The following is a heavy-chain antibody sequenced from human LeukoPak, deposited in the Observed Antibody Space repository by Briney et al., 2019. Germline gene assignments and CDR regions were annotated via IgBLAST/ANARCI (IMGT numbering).Heavy chain of an antibody. CDR3: AKEQNNWNDG. D-gene: IGHD1-20*01. V-gene: IGHV3-23*01. J-gene: IGHJ4*02. CDR1: GFTFSSYI. CDR2: ISGSGGST. Sequence: GGSLRLSCVASGFTFSSYIMTWVRQAPGKGLEWVSAISGSGGSTYYADSVKGRFTISRDNSKNTLYLQMNSLRAEDTAVYYCAKEQNNWNDGWGQGTLVTVSS.